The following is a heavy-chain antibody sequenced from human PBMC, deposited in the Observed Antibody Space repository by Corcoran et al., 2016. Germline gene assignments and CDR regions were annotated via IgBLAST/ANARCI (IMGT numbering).Heavy chain of an antibody. J-gene: IGHJ4*02. V-gene: IGHV4-34*01. Sequence: QVQLQQWGAGLLKPSETLSLTCAVYGGSFSGYYWSWIRQPPGKGLEWIGEINHSGSTNYNPSLKSRVTISVDTSKNQFSLKLNSVTAADTAVYYCARGLQLWLPGGDYWGQGTLVTVSS. D-gene: IGHD5-18*01. CDR3: ARGLQLWLPGGDY. CDR2: INHSGST. CDR1: GGSFSGYY.